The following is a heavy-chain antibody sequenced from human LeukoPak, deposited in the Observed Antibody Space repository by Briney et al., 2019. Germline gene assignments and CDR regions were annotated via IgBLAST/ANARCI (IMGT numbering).Heavy chain of an antibody. CDR1: GFTFSSYG. D-gene: IGHD3-22*01. CDR2: ISYDGSNK. CDR3: ALTISSGYFY. V-gene: IGHV3-30*03. Sequence: GGSLRLSCAASGFTFSSYGMHWVRQAPGKGLEWVAVISYDGSNKYYADSVKDRFTISRDNSKNTLYLQMNSLRAEDTAVYYCALTISSGYFYWGQGTLVTVSS. J-gene: IGHJ4*02.